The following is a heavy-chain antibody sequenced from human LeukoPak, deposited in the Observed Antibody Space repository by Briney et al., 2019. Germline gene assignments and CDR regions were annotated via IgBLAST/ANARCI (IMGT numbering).Heavy chain of an antibody. D-gene: IGHD5-18*01. J-gene: IGHJ4*02. V-gene: IGHV3-30*02. Sequence: GGSLRLSCAASEFTFSSYGVHWVRQAPGKGLEWVAFIRYDGSNKYYADSVKGRFTISRDNSKNTLYLQMNSLRAEDTAVYYCAKDSRGYSTRKEFDYWGQGTLVTVSS. CDR3: AKDSRGYSTRKEFDY. CDR1: EFTFSSYG. CDR2: IRYDGSNK.